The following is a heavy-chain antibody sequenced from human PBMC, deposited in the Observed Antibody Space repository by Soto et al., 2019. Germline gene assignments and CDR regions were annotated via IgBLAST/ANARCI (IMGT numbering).Heavy chain of an antibody. D-gene: IGHD6-13*01. J-gene: IGHJ4*02. V-gene: IGHV3-15*01. CDR2: IKSKTDGGTT. Sequence: EVQLVESGGGLVKPGGSLRLSCAASGLTFSNAWMSWVRQAPGKGLEWVGRIKSKTDGGTTDYAAPVKGRFTISRDDSKNTLYLQMKSLKTEDTAVYYCTTRPRIAAADYFDYWGQGTLVTVSS. CDR3: TTRPRIAAADYFDY. CDR1: GLTFSNAW.